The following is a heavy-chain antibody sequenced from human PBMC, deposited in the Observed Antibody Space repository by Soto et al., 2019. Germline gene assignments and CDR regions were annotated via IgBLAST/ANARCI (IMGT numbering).Heavy chain of an antibody. CDR2: IRSKANSYAT. J-gene: IGHJ4*02. CDR3: TRQGYSYGFVY. Sequence: PWGSLRLSCAASGFTFSGSAMHWVRQGSGKGLEWVGRIRSKANSYATAYVASVKGRFTISRDDSKNTAYLQMNSLKTEDMAVYYCTRQGYSYGFVYWGQGTLVTVS. D-gene: IGHD5-18*01. CDR1: GFTFSGSA. V-gene: IGHV3-73*01.